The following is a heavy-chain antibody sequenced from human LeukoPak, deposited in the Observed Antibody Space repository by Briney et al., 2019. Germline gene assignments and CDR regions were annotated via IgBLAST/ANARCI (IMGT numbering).Heavy chain of an antibody. CDR3: ARMYSSSWYPY. J-gene: IGHJ4*02. Sequence: GGSLRLSRAASGFTFSSYWMSWVRQAPGKGLEWVANIKQDGSEKYYVDSVKGRFTISRDNAKNSLYLQMNSLRAEDTAVYYCARMYSSSWYPYWGRGTLVTVSS. D-gene: IGHD6-13*01. CDR1: GFTFSSYW. V-gene: IGHV3-7*01. CDR2: IKQDGSEK.